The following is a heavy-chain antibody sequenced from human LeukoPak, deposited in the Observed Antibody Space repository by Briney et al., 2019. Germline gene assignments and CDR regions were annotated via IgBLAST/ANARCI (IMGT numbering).Heavy chain of an antibody. CDR2: IWYDGSNK. CDR1: GFTFSSYG. J-gene: IGHJ5*02. CDR3: ARDSEDIVLMGFDP. V-gene: IGHV3-33*01. Sequence: PGGSLRLSCAASGFTFSSYGMHWVRQAPGKGLEWVAVIWYDGSNKYYADSVKGRFTISRDNSKNTLYLQMNSLRAEDTAVYYCARDSEDIVLMGFDPWGQGTLVTVSS. D-gene: IGHD2-8*01.